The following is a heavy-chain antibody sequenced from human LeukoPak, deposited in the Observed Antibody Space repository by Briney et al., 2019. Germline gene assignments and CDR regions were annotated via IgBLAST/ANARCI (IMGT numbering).Heavy chain of an antibody. J-gene: IGHJ4*02. D-gene: IGHD3-22*01. CDR1: GGSISSGDYY. CDR2: IYYSGST. V-gene: IGHV4-39*07. CDR3: ARDHYYDSSGYYFDY. Sequence: PSETLSLTCTVSGGSISSGDYYWSWIRQPPGKGLEWIGSIYYSGSTYYNPSLKSRVTISVDTSKNQFSLKLSSVTAADTAVYYCARDHYYDSSGYYFDYWGQGTLVTVSS.